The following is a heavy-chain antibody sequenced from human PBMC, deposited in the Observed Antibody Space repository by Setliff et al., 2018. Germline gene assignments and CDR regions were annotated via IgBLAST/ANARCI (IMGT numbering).Heavy chain of an antibody. CDR3: ARVRQWLAHYMDV. CDR2: IKQDGSEI. V-gene: IGHV3-7*01. Sequence: GGSLRLSCAASGLTFSSYWMTWARQAPGKGLEWLANIKQDGSEIYSVDSVKGRFSISRDNAKNSLYLQMNSLRAEDTAVYYCARVRQWLAHYMDVWGKGTTVTV. CDR1: GLTFSSYW. J-gene: IGHJ6*03. D-gene: IGHD6-19*01.